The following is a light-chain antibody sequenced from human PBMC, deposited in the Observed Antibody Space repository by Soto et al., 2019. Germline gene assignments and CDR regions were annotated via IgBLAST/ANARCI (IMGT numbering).Light chain of an antibody. Sequence: EIVITQSPATLSVSPGERATLSCRASQSVRSNLAWYQQLPGHAPRLLISGASTRATGIPARFSGSVSGTEFTLTISSLQSEDFAVYYCQQYNNWAPITVGQGTRPEVK. J-gene: IGKJ5*01. CDR2: GAS. CDR3: QQYNNWAPIT. V-gene: IGKV3-15*01. CDR1: QSVRSN.